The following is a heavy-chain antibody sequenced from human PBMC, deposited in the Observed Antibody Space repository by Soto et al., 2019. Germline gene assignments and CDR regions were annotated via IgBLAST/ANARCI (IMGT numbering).Heavy chain of an antibody. CDR2: INPNSGGR. Sequence: ASVKVSCKASGYTFTGYYMHWVRQAPGQGLGWMGWINPNSGGRNYAQKFQGWVTMTRDTSISTAYMELSRLRSDDTAVYYCARGAKPCSSTSSYVLLHSIYYYYYGMDVWGQGTTVTVSS. CDR3: ARGAKPCSSTSSYVLLHSIYYYYYGMDV. D-gene: IGHD2-2*01. CDR1: GYTFTGYY. J-gene: IGHJ6*02. V-gene: IGHV1-2*04.